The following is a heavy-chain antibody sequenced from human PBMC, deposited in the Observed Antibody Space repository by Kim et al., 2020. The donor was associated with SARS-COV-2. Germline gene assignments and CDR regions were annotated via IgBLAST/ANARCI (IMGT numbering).Heavy chain of an antibody. Sequence: ASVKVSCKASGYTFTSYAMNWVRQAPGQGLEWMGWINTNTGNPTYAQGFTGRFVFSLDTSVSTAYLQISSLKAEDTPVYYCASPINYYDSSGSDAFDIWGQGTMVTVSS. J-gene: IGHJ3*02. CDR2: INTNTGNP. V-gene: IGHV7-4-1*02. CDR3: ASPINYYDSSGSDAFDI. D-gene: IGHD3-22*01. CDR1: GYTFTSYA.